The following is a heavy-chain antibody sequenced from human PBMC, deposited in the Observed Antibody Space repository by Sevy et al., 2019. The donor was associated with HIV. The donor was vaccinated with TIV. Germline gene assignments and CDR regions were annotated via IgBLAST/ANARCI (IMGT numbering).Heavy chain of an antibody. Sequence: ASVKVSCKASGYTFTTYGISWVRQAPGQGLEWMGWISAYNGNTNYAQKLQGRVTMTTDTSTSTAYMELRSLRSDDTAVYYCARDMVSSSSLYSYYGMDVWGLGTTVTVSS. CDR2: ISAYNGNT. D-gene: IGHD6-6*01. V-gene: IGHV1-18*04. CDR1: GYTFTTYG. CDR3: ARDMVSSSSLYSYYGMDV. J-gene: IGHJ6*02.